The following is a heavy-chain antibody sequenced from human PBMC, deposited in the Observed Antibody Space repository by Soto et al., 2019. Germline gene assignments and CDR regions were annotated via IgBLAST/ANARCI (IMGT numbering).Heavy chain of an antibody. CDR3: ARDERLLSIGY. CDR1: GFTVSSNY. V-gene: IGHV3-66*01. Sequence: GGSLRLSCAASGFTVSSNYMSWVRQAPGKGLEWVSVIYSGGSTYYADSVKGRFTISRDNSKNTLYLQMNSLRAEDTAVYYCARDERLLSIGYWGQGTLVTVSS. D-gene: IGHD2-15*01. J-gene: IGHJ4*02. CDR2: IYSGGST.